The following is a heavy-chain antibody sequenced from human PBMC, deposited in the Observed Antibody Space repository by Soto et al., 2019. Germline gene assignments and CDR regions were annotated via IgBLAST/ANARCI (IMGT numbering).Heavy chain of an antibody. D-gene: IGHD2-15*01. CDR2: INHSGST. J-gene: IGHJ6*03. Sequence: QVQLQQWGAGLLKPSETLSLTCAVYGGSFSGYYWSWIRQPPGKGLEWIGEINHSGSTNYNPSLNSRITISVDTSKNQFSLKLSSVTAADTAVYYCATSTVAYYYYYMDVWGKGTTVTVSS. V-gene: IGHV4-34*01. CDR3: ATSTVAYYYYYMDV. CDR1: GGSFSGYY.